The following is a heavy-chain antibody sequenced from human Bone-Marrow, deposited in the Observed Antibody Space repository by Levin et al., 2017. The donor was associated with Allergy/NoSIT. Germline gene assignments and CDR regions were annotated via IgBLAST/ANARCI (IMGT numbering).Heavy chain of an antibody. CDR1: GFTFTKYA. D-gene: IGHD4-17*01. J-gene: IGHJ4*01. CDR3: TKDQRDYGYYFAY. Sequence: AGGSLRLSCAASGFTFTKYAMSWVRQAPGKGLEWVSAIRGSGGTTYYADSVKGRFTISRDNSMNTLYLQMNSLRAEDTALYYCTKDQRDYGYYFAYWGPGILVTVSS. V-gene: IGHV3-23*01. CDR2: IRGSGGTT.